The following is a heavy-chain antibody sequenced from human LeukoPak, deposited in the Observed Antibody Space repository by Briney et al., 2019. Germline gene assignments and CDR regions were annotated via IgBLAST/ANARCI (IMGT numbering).Heavy chain of an antibody. CDR1: GFTFNDYA. V-gene: IGHV3-9*01. Sequence: GGSLRLSCAASGFTFNDYAMHWVRQVPGKGLEWVSGISWNSGSIGYADSVKGRFTISRDNAKNSLYLQMNRLRSEDTALYYCVKDNRYYYGMDVWGQGTTVTVSS. J-gene: IGHJ6*02. CDR3: VKDNRYYYGMDV. CDR2: ISWNSGSI.